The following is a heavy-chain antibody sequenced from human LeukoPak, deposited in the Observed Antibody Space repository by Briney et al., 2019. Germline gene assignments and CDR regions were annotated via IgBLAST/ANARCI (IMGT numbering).Heavy chain of an antibody. CDR2: VWYDGSNK. J-gene: IGHJ4*02. V-gene: IGHV3-33*06. D-gene: IGHD5-18*01. Sequence: GGSLRLSCAASGFTFSKYAMHWVRQAPGKGLEWLAVVWYDGSNKFYADSMQGRFSISRDSSKNTLNLQMNSLRAEDTAVYYCAKHGDTAMWLDYWGQGTLVTVSS. CDR1: GFTFSKYA. CDR3: AKHGDTAMWLDY.